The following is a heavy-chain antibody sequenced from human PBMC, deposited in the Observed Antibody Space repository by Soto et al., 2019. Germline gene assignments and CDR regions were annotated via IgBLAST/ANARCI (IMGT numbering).Heavy chain of an antibody. Sequence: SETLSLTCTVSGGSISSYYWSWIRQPPGKGLEWIGYIYYSGSTNYNPSLKSRVTISVDTSKNQFSLKLSSVTAADTAVYYCAREVIVGAITTFDPWGQGTLVTVSS. J-gene: IGHJ5*02. CDR3: AREVIVGAITTFDP. CDR2: IYYSGST. V-gene: IGHV4-59*01. D-gene: IGHD1-26*01. CDR1: GGSISSYY.